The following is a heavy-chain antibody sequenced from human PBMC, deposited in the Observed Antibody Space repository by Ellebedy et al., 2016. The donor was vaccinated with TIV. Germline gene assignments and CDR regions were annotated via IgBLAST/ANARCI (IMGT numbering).Heavy chain of an antibody. D-gene: IGHD6-13*01. J-gene: IGHJ4*02. V-gene: IGHV3-74*01. CDR2: ITTDGSST. CDR3: AREVWYPAS. CDR1: GFAFSSRW. Sequence: GESLKISCVASGFAFSSRWIHWVRQAPGKGLVWVSRITTDGSSTGYADSVKGRFTISRDNAKNTLYLQMNGLRAEDTAVYYCAREVWYPASWGQGTLVTVSS.